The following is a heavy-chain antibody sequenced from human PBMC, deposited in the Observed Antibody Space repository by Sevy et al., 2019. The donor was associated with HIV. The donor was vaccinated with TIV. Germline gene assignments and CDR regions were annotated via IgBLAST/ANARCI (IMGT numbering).Heavy chain of an antibody. D-gene: IGHD5-12*01. CDR3: ARAQRGYSGYDYSLGYYFDY. V-gene: IGHV4-30-2*01. J-gene: IGHJ4*02. CDR2: IYHSGST. CDR1: GGSISSGGYS. Sequence: SETLSLTCAVSGGSISSGGYSWSWIRQPPGKGLEWIGYIYHSGSTYYNPSLKSRVTISVDMSKNQFSLKLSSVTAADMAVYYWARAQRGYSGYDYSLGYYFDYWGQGTLVTVSS.